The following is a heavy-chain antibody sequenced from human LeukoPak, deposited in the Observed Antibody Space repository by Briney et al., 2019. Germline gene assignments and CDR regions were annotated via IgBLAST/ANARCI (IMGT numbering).Heavy chain of an antibody. CDR1: GFTFSDYY. J-gene: IGHJ4*02. Sequence: GGSLRLSCAASGFTFSDYYMSWIRQAPGKGLQWLAYSSTSGSITYYADSVKGRFTISRDNSKNTLYLQMNSLRAEDTAVYYCANLHYDILTGYIYYFDYWGQGTLVTVSS. V-gene: IGHV3-11*01. D-gene: IGHD3-9*01. CDR3: ANLHYDILTGYIYYFDY. CDR2: SSTSGSIT.